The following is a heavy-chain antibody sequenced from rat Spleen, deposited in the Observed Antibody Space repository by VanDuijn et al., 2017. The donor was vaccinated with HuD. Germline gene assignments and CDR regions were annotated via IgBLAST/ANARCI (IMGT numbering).Heavy chain of an antibody. D-gene: IGHD1-2*01. Sequence: QVQLKESGPGLVQPSETLSLTCTVSGFSLTKHSVSWVRLPSGKGPEWMGRMWYDGDTAYNSALKSRLSISRDTAKNQVFLKMNNLQTEDTARHFCARSDFSSPYYFDYGGQGVMVTVSS. V-gene: IGHV2-34*01. J-gene: IGHJ2*01. CDR3: ARSDFSSPYYFDY. CDR1: GFSLTKHS. CDR2: MWYDGDT.